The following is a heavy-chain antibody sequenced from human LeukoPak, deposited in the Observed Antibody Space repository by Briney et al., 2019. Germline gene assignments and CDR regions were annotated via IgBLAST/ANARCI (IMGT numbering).Heavy chain of an antibody. J-gene: IGHJ3*01. CDR2: IYYNGAT. V-gene: IGHV4-39*02. CDR1: GGSITNPNYF. CDR3: AGEQFRGGGFDV. Sequence: PSETLSLTCIVSGGSITNPNYFWGWTRQPPGKGLEWIANIYYNGATAYSPSLKNRVTISVDTSNDQFSLKVTSVTAADSAVYFCAGEQFRGGGFDVWGQGTKVTVSS. D-gene: IGHD3-16*01.